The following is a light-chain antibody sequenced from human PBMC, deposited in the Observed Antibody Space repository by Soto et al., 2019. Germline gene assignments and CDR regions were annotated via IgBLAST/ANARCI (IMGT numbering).Light chain of an antibody. V-gene: IGKV1-16*01. CDR2: AAS. Sequence: DIQMTQSPSSLSASVRDRVTITCRASQGIRSDLGWFQQTPGKAPRLLISAASILQSGVPSRFSGSGSGTEFTLIISRLQTDDETAYFCQQYDTDLACGQGTKVDIK. CDR3: QQYDTDLA. CDR1: QGIRSD. J-gene: IGKJ1*01.